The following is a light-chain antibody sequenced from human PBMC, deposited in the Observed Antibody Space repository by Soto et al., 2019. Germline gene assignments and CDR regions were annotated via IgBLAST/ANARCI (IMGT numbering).Light chain of an antibody. V-gene: IGLV2-14*01. CDR3: SSYTGSSTQV. J-gene: IGLJ3*02. CDR1: SSDVGGYNY. Sequence: QSALTQPASVSGSPGQSITISCTGTSSDVGGYNYVSWYQHHPGKAPKLMIYEVSNRPSGVSNRFSGSKSGNTASLTISGLQAEDGADYYCSSYTGSSTQVFGGGTKLTVL. CDR2: EVS.